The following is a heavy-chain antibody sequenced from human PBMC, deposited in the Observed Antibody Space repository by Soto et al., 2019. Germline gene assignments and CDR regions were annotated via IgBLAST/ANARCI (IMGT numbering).Heavy chain of an antibody. CDR1: GHTLTELS. V-gene: IGHV1-24*01. Sequence: ASVKVSCKISGHTLTELSIHWVRQAPGKGLEWMGGFDPEGGEAIYAQKWHGRVTVTEDTVTDTAYMELSSLRSEDTAVYHCARVVPAAKARYYYYGMDVWGQGTTVTVSS. D-gene: IGHD2-2*01. CDR2: FDPEGGEA. J-gene: IGHJ6*02. CDR3: ARVVPAAKARYYYYGMDV.